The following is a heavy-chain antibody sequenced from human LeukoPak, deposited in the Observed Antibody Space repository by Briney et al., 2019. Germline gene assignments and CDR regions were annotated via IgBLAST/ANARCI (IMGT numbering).Heavy chain of an antibody. V-gene: IGHV1-46*01. Sequence: ASVKVSCKASGYTFTSYYMHWVRQAPGQGLEWMGIINPSGGSTSYAQKFQGRVTMTRDTSTSTVYMELSSLRSEDTAVYYCASLAYCGGDCYSGRIDYWGQGTLVTVSS. J-gene: IGHJ4*02. D-gene: IGHD2-21*02. CDR2: INPSGGST. CDR3: ASLAYCGGDCYSGRIDY. CDR1: GYTFTSYY.